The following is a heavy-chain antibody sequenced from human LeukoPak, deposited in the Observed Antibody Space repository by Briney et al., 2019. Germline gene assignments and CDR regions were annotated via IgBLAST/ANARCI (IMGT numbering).Heavy chain of an antibody. J-gene: IGHJ4*02. Sequence: ASVKVSCKASGYTFTGYYMHWVRQAPGQGLEWMGRINPNSGGTNYAQKFQGRVTMTRDTSISTAYMELSRLRSDDTAVYYCARQGNYGDYFDYWGQGTLVTVSS. CDR2: INPNSGGT. D-gene: IGHD4-17*01. CDR1: GYTFTGYY. CDR3: ARQGNYGDYFDY. V-gene: IGHV1-2*06.